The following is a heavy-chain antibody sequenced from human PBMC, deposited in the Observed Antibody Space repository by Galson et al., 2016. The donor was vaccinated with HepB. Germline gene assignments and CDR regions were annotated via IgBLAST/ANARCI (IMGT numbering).Heavy chain of an antibody. Sequence: SLRLSCAASGLSFSDYYMSWIRQAPGKGLEWVAYISRSGDMMYYADPVKGRFTISRDNARTSLYLQMSSLRADDTALYYCATSRAVRSGYVGAFDSWGQGTVVTVSS. D-gene: IGHD3-3*01. CDR3: ATSRAVRSGYVGAFDS. V-gene: IGHV3-11*01. J-gene: IGHJ4*02. CDR1: GLSFSDYY. CDR2: ISRSGDMM.